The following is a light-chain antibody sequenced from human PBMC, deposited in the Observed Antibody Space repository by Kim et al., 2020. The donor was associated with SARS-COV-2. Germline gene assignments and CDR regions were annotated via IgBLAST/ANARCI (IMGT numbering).Light chain of an antibody. CDR1: SSNVETNL. V-gene: IGLV1-44*01. CDR3: AAWDDSLNGYV. CDR2: ANN. Sequence: GQRVTVSCSGSSSNVETNLVNWYQQLPGTAPKLLIYANNQRPSGVPDRFSGSKPGSSASLAITGLQSEDEADYYCAAWDDSLNGYVFGTGTKVTVL. J-gene: IGLJ1*01.